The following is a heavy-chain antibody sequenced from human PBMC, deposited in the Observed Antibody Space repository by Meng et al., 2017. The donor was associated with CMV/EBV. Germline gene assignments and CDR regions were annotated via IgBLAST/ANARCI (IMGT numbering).Heavy chain of an antibody. J-gene: IGHJ1*01. V-gene: IGHV1-69*05. CDR2: IIPIFGTA. CDR3: AREGIYSSSYFQH. D-gene: IGHD6-13*01. Sequence: SAKVSCKASGYTFTSYDINWVRQATGPGLGWMGGIIPIFGTANYAQKFQGRGTITTDESTSTAYMELSSLRSEDTAVYYCAREGIYSSSYFQHWGQGTLVTVSS. CDR1: GYTFTSYD.